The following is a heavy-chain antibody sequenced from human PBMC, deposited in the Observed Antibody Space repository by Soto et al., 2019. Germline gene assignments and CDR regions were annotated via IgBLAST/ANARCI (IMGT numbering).Heavy chain of an antibody. CDR2: IYTSGST. J-gene: IGHJ5*02. CDR1: GGPIISYY. CDR3: ARGDSRSLRPAFAP. D-gene: IGHD6-6*01. Sequence: SQTLPLPSTVAGGPIISYYGSWIRQQAGKGLEWIGRIYTSGSTNYNPSLKSRVTMSVDASKNQFSLKLSSVTAADPAGYYCARGDSRSLRPAFAPWGQETLVTVPS. V-gene: IGHV4-4*07.